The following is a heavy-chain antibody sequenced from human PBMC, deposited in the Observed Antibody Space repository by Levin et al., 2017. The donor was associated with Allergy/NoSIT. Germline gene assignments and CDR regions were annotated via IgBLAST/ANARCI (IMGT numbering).Heavy chain of an antibody. CDR2: INAGNGNT. Sequence: GESLKISCKASGYTFTSYAMHWVRQAPGQRLEWMGWINAGNGNTKYSQKFQGRVTITRDTSASTAYMELSSLRSEDTAVYYCARDWIAAAGTGLGLFDYWGQGTLVTVSS. D-gene: IGHD6-13*01. CDR1: GYTFTSYA. CDR3: ARDWIAAAGTGLGLFDY. J-gene: IGHJ4*02. V-gene: IGHV1-3*01.